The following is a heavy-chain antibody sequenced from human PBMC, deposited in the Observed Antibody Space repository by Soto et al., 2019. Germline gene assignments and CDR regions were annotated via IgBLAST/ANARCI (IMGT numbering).Heavy chain of an antibody. V-gene: IGHV3-30*18. Sequence: PGGSLRLSCAASGFTFSRYGMHWVRQAPGEGLEWVSLTSYDGSDERYADSVKGRFTISRDNSKNTLYLQMNSLRAEDTAVYYCAKGYEISPPIASGWYSNYYYGMDVWGQGTTVTVSS. CDR2: TSYDGSDE. CDR3: AKGYEISPPIASGWYSNYYYGMDV. J-gene: IGHJ6*02. CDR1: GFTFSRYG. D-gene: IGHD6-19*01.